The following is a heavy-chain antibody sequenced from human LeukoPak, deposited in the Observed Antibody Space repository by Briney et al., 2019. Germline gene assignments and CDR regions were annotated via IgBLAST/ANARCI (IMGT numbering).Heavy chain of an antibody. J-gene: IGHJ5*02. CDR2: ISSSGSTI. Sequence: GGSLRLSCAASGFTFSDYYMSWIRQAPGKGLEWVSYISSSGSTIYYADSVKGRFTISRDNAKNSLYLQMNSLRVEDTAVYYCARGADSSWYFPNWFDPWGQGTLVTVSS. V-gene: IGHV3-11*01. D-gene: IGHD6-13*01. CDR1: GFTFSDYY. CDR3: ARGADSSWYFPNWFDP.